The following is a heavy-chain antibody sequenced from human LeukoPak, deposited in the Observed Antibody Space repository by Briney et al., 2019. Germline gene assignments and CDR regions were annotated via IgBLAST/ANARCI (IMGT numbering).Heavy chain of an antibody. J-gene: IGHJ4*02. V-gene: IGHV4-59*08. CDR1: GGSMSSYY. CDR3: ARGGWSVDY. CDR2: IYYNGKT. D-gene: IGHD6-19*01. Sequence: SKTLSPTCTVSGGSMSSYYWSWIRQPPGKGLEWIGYIYYNGKTNYSPSLNSRVTISVDTSRNQFSLKLNSVTAADTAVYYCARGGWSVDYWGQGTLVTVSS.